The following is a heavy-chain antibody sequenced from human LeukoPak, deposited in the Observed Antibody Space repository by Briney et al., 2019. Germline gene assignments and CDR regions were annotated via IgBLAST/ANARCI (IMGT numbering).Heavy chain of an antibody. V-gene: IGHV3-30*04. CDR1: GFTFSTDA. J-gene: IGHJ6*03. Sequence: GGSRRLAWAAAGFTFSTDAIRWVRQAPGKGLEWVAVISVDGVNTFYADSVKGRFTISRGNSNNTIYPQMNNLRPQDTAVFYCARGQGYESYYSMDVWGKGTTVSASS. CDR2: ISVDGVNT. D-gene: IGHD2-2*01. CDR3: ARGQGYESYYSMDV.